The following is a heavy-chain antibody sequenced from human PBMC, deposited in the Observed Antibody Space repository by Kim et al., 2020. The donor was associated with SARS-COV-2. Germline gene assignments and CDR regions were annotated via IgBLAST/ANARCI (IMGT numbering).Heavy chain of an antibody. CDR2: MNPNSGNT. CDR1: GYTFTSYD. Sequence: ASVKVSCKASGYTFTSYDINWVRQATGQGLEWMGWMNPNSGNTGYAQKFQGRVTMTRNTSISTAYMELSSLRSEDTAVYYCARASIAVAGTYPYGMDVWGQGTTVTVSS. CDR3: ARASIAVAGTYPYGMDV. J-gene: IGHJ6*02. V-gene: IGHV1-8*01. D-gene: IGHD6-19*01.